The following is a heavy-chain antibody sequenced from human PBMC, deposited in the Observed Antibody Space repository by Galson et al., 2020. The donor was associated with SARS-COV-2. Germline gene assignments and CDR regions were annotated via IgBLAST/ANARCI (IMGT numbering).Heavy chain of an antibody. CDR1: GYSISSGYY. CDR3: ARDFGTTIFGVVYSGVWFDP. D-gene: IGHD3-3*01. Sequence: SETLSLTCTVSGYSISSGYYWGWIRQPPGKGLEWIGSIYHSGSTYYNPSLKSRVTISVDTSKNQFSLKLSSVTAADTAVYYCARDFGTTIFGVVYSGVWFDPWGQGTLVTVSS. CDR2: IYHSGST. V-gene: IGHV4-38-2*02. J-gene: IGHJ5*02.